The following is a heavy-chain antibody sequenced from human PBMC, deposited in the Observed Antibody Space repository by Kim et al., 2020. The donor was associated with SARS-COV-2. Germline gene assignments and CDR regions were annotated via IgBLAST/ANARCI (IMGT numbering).Heavy chain of an antibody. CDR1: GYTLTELS. CDR3: ATSPGIAVAGWFDP. Sequence: ASVKVSCKVSGYTLTELSMHWVRQAPGKGLEWMGGFDPEDGETIYAQKFQGRVTMTEDTSTDTAYMELCSLRSEDTAVYYCATSPGIAVAGWFDPWGQGTLVTVSS. J-gene: IGHJ5*02. D-gene: IGHD6-19*01. V-gene: IGHV1-24*01. CDR2: FDPEDGET.